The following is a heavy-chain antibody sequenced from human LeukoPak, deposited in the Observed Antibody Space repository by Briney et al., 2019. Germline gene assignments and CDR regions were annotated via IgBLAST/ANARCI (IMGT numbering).Heavy chain of an antibody. CDR2: ISAYNGNT. Sequence: ASVKVSCKVSGYTLSELSMHWVRQAPGKGLGWMGWISAYNGNTNYAQKLQGRVTTTTDTSTSTAYMELRSLRSDDTAVYYCARDWNYYDSSGFDYWGQGTLVTVSS. CDR3: ARDWNYYDSSGFDY. V-gene: IGHV1-18*01. CDR1: GYTLSELS. J-gene: IGHJ4*02. D-gene: IGHD3-22*01.